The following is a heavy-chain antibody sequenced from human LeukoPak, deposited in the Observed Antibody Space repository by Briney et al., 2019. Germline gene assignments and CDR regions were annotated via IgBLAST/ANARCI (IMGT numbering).Heavy chain of an antibody. CDR1: GYTFTSYD. J-gene: IGHJ4*02. D-gene: IGHD6-19*01. CDR3: ARGGAVAGGDFDY. V-gene: IGHV1-8*01. CDR2: MNPNSGNT. Sequence: ASVKVSCKASGYTFTSYDISWVRQATGQGLEWMGWMNPNSGNTGYAQKFQGRVTMTRNTSISTAYMGLSSLRSEDTAVYYCARGGAVAGGDFDYWGQGTLVTVSS.